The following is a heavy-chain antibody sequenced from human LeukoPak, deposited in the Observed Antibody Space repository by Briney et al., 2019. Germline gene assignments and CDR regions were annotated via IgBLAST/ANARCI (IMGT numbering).Heavy chain of an antibody. J-gene: IGHJ6*03. V-gene: IGHV1-18*01. Sequence: GASVKVSCKASGYTFTSYGISWVRQAPGQGLEWMGWISAYNGNTNYAQKLQGRVTMTTDTSTSTAYMELRSLRSDDTAVYYCARSRGRFTVTTDMDVWGKGTTVTVSS. CDR1: GYTFTSYG. CDR2: ISAYNGNT. CDR3: ARSRGRFTVTTDMDV. D-gene: IGHD4-11*01.